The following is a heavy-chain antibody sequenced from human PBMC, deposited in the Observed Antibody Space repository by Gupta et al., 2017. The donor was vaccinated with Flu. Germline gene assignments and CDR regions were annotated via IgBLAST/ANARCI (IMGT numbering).Heavy chain of an antibody. CDR3: AGYGDFAS. V-gene: IGHV3-30-3*01. CDR1: GFSFSSYA. CDR2: ISYDGGSI. J-gene: IGHJ4*02. D-gene: IGHD4-17*01. Sequence: QEQLVESGGGVVQPGRSLRPACAASGFSFSSYAMYWVRQAPGEWLEWVAVISYDGGSIDYADSVKGRFTISRDNSKNTLYLQMNSLRADDTAVYYCAGYGDFASWGQGALVTVSS.